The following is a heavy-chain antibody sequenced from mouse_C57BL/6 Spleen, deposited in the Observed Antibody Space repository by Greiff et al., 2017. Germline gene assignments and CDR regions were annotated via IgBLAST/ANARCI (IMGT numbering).Heavy chain of an antibody. V-gene: IGHV5-4*03. CDR2: ISDGGSYT. Sequence: EVKLLESGGGLVKPGASLKFSCAASGFTFSSYAMSWVRQTPEKRLEWVATISDGGSYTYYPDNVKGRFTITRDNAKNNLYLQMSHLKSEDTSMYYCARTLRYYFDYWGQGTTLTVSS. D-gene: IGHD1-1*01. CDR1: GFTFSSYA. J-gene: IGHJ2*01. CDR3: ARTLRYYFDY.